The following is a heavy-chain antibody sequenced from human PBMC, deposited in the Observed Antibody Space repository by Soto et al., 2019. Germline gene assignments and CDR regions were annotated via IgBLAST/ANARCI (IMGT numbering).Heavy chain of an antibody. Sequence: EVQLLESGGGLVQPGGSLRLSCAASGFTFSSYAMSWVRQAPGKGLEWVSAISGSGGSTYYADSVMGRFTISRDNSKNTLYLQMNSLRAEDTAVYYCAKDLITMVRGVITGFDYWGQGTLVTVSS. D-gene: IGHD3-10*01. CDR3: AKDLITMVRGVITGFDY. V-gene: IGHV3-23*01. CDR2: ISGSGGST. J-gene: IGHJ4*02. CDR1: GFTFSSYA.